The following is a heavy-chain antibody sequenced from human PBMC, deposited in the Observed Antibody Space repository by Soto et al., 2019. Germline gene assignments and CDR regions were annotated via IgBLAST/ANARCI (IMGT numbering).Heavy chain of an antibody. J-gene: IGHJ4*02. CDR1: GGPISSSSYY. CDR2: IYYSGST. CDR3: ASYCRGGSCPIDY. V-gene: IGHV4-39*01. D-gene: IGHD2-15*01. Sequence: SETLSLTCTVSGGPISSSSYYWGWIRQPPGKGLEWIGSIYYSGSTYYNPSLKSRVTISVDTSKNQFSLKLSSVTAADTAVYYCASYCRGGSCPIDYWGQGTLVTVSS.